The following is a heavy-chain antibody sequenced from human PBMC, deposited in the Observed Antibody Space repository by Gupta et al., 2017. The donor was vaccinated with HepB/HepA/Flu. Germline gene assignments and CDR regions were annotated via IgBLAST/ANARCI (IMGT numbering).Heavy chain of an antibody. D-gene: IGHD3-9*01. CDR2: ISGSGGST. CDR3: AKDGGNDILTGYGSPPDAFDI. CDR1: GFTFSSYA. J-gene: IGHJ3*02. Sequence: EVQLLESGGGLVQPGGSLRLSCAASGFTFSSYAMSWVRQAPGKGLGWVSAISGSGGSTYYADSVKGRFTISRDNSKNTLYLQMNSLRAEDTAVYYCAKDGGNDILTGYGSPPDAFDIWGQGTMVTVSS. V-gene: IGHV3-23*01.